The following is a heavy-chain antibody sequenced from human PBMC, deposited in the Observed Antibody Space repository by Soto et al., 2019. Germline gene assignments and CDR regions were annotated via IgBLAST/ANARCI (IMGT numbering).Heavy chain of an antibody. Sequence: QVQLVQSGAEVKKPGSSVKVCCKASGGTFSSYTISWVRQAPGQGLEWMGRIIPILGIANYAQKFQGRVTITADKSTSTAYMELSSLRSEDTAVYYCARAAYYYGSGSLDAFDIWGQGTMVTVSS. V-gene: IGHV1-69*02. D-gene: IGHD3-10*01. CDR1: GGTFSSYT. J-gene: IGHJ3*02. CDR3: ARAAYYYGSGSLDAFDI. CDR2: IIPILGIA.